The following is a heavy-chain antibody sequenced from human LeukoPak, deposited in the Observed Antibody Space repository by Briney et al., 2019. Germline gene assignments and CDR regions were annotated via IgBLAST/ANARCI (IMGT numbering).Heavy chain of an antibody. Sequence: GGSLRLSCAASGFTVSNNYMSWVRQAPGKGLEWVSIIYNGGSTYYADSVKGRFTISRDNSKNTLYLQMNSLRAEDTAVYYCARAVFNDYAAYWGQGTLVTVSS. CDR2: IYNGGST. CDR3: ARAVFNDYAAY. V-gene: IGHV3-53*01. J-gene: IGHJ4*02. D-gene: IGHD4-17*01. CDR1: GFTVSNNY.